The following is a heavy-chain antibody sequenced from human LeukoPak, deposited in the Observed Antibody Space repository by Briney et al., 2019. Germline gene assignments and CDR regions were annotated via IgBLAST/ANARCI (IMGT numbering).Heavy chain of an antibody. CDR3: ARLRYCSSTSCYYFDY. J-gene: IGHJ4*02. CDR2: IYPGDSDT. CDR1: GYSFTSYW. V-gene: IGHV5-51*01. Sequence: GESLKISCKGSGYSFTSYWIGWVRQMPGKGLEWMGIIYPGDSDTRYSPSFQGQVTISVDKSISTAYLQWSSLKASDTAMYYCARLRYCSSTSCYYFDYWGQGTLVTVCS. D-gene: IGHD2-2*01.